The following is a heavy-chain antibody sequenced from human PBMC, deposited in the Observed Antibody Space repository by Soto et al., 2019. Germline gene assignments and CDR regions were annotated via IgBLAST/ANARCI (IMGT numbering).Heavy chain of an antibody. CDR1: GGTFSNYA. CDR3: ARDLGGCSAGSCRYNWFDP. V-gene: IGHV1-69*01. Sequence: KVSCKASGGTFSNYAISWVRRAPGQGLEWMGGIIPIYGTANYAQKFQDRVTITADESTSTAYMELSSLTSEDTAVYYCARDLGGCSAGSCRYNWFDPWGQGTLVTVSS. CDR2: IIPIYGTA. D-gene: IGHD2-15*01. J-gene: IGHJ5*02.